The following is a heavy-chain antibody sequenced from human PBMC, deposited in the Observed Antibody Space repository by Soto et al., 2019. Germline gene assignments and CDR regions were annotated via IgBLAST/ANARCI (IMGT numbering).Heavy chain of an antibody. Sequence: GGSLRLSCAASGFTFSSYGMHWVRQAPGKGLEWVAVIWYDGSNKYYADSVKGRFTISRDNSKNTLYLQMNSLRAEDTAVYYCARDCWRYRGTKNWFDPWGQGTLVTVSS. J-gene: IGHJ5*02. V-gene: IGHV3-33*01. CDR2: IWYDGSNK. CDR3: ARDCWRYRGTKNWFDP. CDR1: GFTFSSYG. D-gene: IGHD1-26*01.